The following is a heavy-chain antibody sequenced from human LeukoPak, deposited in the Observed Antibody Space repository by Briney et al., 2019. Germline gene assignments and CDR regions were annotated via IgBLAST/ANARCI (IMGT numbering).Heavy chain of an antibody. V-gene: IGHV4-34*01. CDR3: ARDQAYYYGSGRRKFDY. Sequence: SETLSLTCAVYGGSFSGYYWSWIRQPPGKGLEWIGEINHSGSTNYNPSLKSRVTISVDTSKNQFSLKLSSVTAADTAVYHCARDQAYYYGSGRRKFDYWGQGTLVTVSS. CDR1: GGSFSGYY. D-gene: IGHD3-10*01. J-gene: IGHJ4*02. CDR2: INHSGST.